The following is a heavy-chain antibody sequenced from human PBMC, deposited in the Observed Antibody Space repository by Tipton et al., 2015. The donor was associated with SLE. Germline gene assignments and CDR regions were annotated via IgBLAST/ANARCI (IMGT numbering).Heavy chain of an antibody. CDR2: IYHSGTT. CDR1: DYSITSSYY. CDR3: ARGGMGDTAFVYYFDY. J-gene: IGHJ4*02. Sequence: TLSLTCTVSDYSITSSYYWGWIRQSPGRGLEWIATIYHSGTTYYNPSLKSQVTISVDTSKNQFSLNLSSVTAADTAVYYCARGGMGDTAFVYYFDYWGQGTLVTVSS. V-gene: IGHV4-38-2*02. D-gene: IGHD5-18*01.